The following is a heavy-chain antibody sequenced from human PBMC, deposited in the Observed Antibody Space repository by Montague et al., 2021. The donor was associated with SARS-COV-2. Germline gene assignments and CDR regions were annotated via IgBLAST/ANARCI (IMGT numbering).Heavy chain of an antibody. V-gene: IGHV4-39*02. D-gene: IGHD2-21*01. Sequence: SETLSLTCSVSGASISTSTDHWAWIRQSPGKGLEWVGSFSYSDSTHYNPSLRSRVTISVDSSKNQFSLKLRSVTAADTAVFYCARDHSSWGQGTLVTVSS. CDR2: FSYSDST. J-gene: IGHJ5*02. CDR1: GASISTSTDH. CDR3: ARDHSS.